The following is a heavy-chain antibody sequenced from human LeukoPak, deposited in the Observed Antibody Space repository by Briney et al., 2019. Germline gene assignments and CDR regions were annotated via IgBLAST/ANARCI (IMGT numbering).Heavy chain of an antibody. V-gene: IGHV3-74*01. J-gene: IGHJ4*02. CDR2: INLDGTGT. CDR3: TSVFES. CDR1: GW. D-gene: IGHD2-2*01. Sequence: GGSLRLPCTASGWMHFVRQGPGKGLVWVSGINLDGTGTYYADSVKGRFTISRDNAKNTVSLQMNSLSAEDTAVYYCTSVFESWGQGFLVTVSS.